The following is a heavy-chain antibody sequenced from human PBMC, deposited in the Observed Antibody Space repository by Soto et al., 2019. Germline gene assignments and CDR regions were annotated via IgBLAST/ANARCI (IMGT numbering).Heavy chain of an antibody. CDR1: GYTFTGYY. J-gene: IGHJ4*02. CDR3: ARSVGGITMVRGSSFDY. D-gene: IGHD3-10*01. CDR2: INPNSGGT. V-gene: IGHV1-2*04. Sequence: QVQLVQSGAEVKKPGASVKVSCKASGYTFTGYYMHWVRQAPGQGLEWMGWINPNSGGTNYAQKFQGWVTMTSDTSISTAYMELSRLRSDDTAVYYCARSVGGITMVRGSSFDYWGQGTLVTVSS.